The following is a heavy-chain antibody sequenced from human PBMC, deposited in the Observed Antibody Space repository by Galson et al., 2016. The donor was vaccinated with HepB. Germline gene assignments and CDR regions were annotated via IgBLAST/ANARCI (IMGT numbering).Heavy chain of an antibody. CDR1: GLTFRNAW. J-gene: IGHJ6*03. D-gene: IGHD1-7*01. Sequence: SLRLSCAASGLTFRNAWMSWVRQAPGKGLEWVGRIKSKTDHGTTDYTAPVKGRFTISRDDSKNTLYLQMNSLKTEDTAVYYCTGQDYNWNYVNYYSYSMGAWGKGTTVTVSS. CDR2: IKSKTDHGTT. V-gene: IGHV3-15*01. CDR3: TGQDYNWNYVNYYSYSMGA.